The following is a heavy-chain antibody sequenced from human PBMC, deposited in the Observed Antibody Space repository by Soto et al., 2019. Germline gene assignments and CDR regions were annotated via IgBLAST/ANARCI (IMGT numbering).Heavy chain of an antibody. CDR2: MKPNNANT. V-gene: IGHV1-8*01. Sequence: QVQLVQSGAEVKKPWASVKVSCKASGYTFANYDINWVRQATGQGLEWMGWMKPNNANTGYAQKFQGRVTMTRNTSISTAYTELSSVRSEDTAVYYCATGRVGSIAPYGTEKGLDYWGQGTLVAVSS. CDR3: ATGRVGSIAPYGTEKGLDY. CDR1: GYTFANYD. D-gene: IGHD6-13*01. J-gene: IGHJ4*02.